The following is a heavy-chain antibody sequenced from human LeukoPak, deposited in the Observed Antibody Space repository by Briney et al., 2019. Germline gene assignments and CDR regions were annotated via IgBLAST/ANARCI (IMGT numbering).Heavy chain of an antibody. CDR2: IYSGGST. CDR3: ASIPWGHDYGDPKAFDI. CDR1: GFTFSSYG. Sequence: GGSLRLSCAASGFTFSSYGMHWVRQAPGKGLEWVSVIYSGGSTYYADSVKGRFTISRDNSKNTLYLQMNSLRAEDTAVYYCASIPWGHDYGDPKAFDIWGQGTMVTVSS. D-gene: IGHD4-17*01. V-gene: IGHV3-66*01. J-gene: IGHJ3*02.